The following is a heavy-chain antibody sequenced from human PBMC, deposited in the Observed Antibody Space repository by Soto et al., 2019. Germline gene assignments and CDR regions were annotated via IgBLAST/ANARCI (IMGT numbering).Heavy chain of an antibody. J-gene: IGHJ6*02. CDR2: ISSSGSTI. Sequence: EVQLVESGGGLVQPGGSLRLSCAASGFTFSSYEMNWVRQAPGKGLEWVSYISSSGSTIYYADSVKGRFTISRDNAKNSLYLQMNSLRAEDTAVYYCARADIVVVPAAIPLYYYYGMDVWGQGTTVTVSS. V-gene: IGHV3-48*03. CDR3: ARADIVVVPAAIPLYYYYGMDV. D-gene: IGHD2-2*01. CDR1: GFTFSSYE.